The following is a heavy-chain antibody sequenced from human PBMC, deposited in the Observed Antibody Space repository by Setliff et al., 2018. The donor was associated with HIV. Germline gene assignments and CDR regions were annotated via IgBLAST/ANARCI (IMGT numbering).Heavy chain of an antibody. Sequence: GGSLRLSCTGSGFTFGDYAVSWVRQAPGKGLEWVGFIRSQAYGGTAEYAASVKGRFTISRDDSESIAYLQMNSLKTEDTAVYYCTLTPRLALYYMDVWGKGTTVTVSS. CDR3: TLTPRLALYYMDV. CDR2: IRSQAYGGTA. J-gene: IGHJ6*03. V-gene: IGHV3-49*04. D-gene: IGHD6-19*01. CDR1: GFTFGDYA.